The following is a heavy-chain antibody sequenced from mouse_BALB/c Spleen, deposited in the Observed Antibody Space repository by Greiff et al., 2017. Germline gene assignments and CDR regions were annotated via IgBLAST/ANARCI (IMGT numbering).Heavy chain of an antibody. V-gene: IGHV3-8*02. Sequence: EVKLQESGPSLVKPSQTLSLTCSVTGDSITSCYWNWIRKFPGNKLEYMGYISASGSTDYNPSHKSRISITRATSKNHYSLQLNSVTTEDTATYYCARAPDYYGSSYWYFDVWGAGTTVTVSS. CDR2: ISASGST. D-gene: IGHD1-1*01. CDR3: ARAPDYYGSSYWYFDV. CDR1: GDSITSCY. J-gene: IGHJ1*01.